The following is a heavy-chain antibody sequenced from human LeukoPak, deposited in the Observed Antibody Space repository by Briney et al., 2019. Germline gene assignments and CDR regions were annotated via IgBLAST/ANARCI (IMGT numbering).Heavy chain of an antibody. J-gene: IGHJ4*02. CDR1: GFSFSSYG. V-gene: IGHV3-23*01. CDR3: GQDPSRIAAGRCDY. D-gene: IGHD6-13*01. Sequence: PGGSLRLSCAASGFSFSSYGMSWVRQAPGKGPEWVSGISHSGDSPYYADSVKGRFTISRDNSKNTLFLQMDSLRAEDTAVYYCGQDPSRIAAGRCDYWGQGTRVTVSS. CDR2: ISHSGDSP.